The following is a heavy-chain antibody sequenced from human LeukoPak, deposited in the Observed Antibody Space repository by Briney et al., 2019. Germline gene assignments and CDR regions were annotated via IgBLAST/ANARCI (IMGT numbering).Heavy chain of an antibody. CDR3: AKDKFRNSRDGLDY. Sequence: GGSLRLSCVASGFTFANYAMSWVGQAPGKGLEWVSGFSDGGFTTYYAVSVKGRFTISRDNSKNTLYLEMNSLRAEDTAIYFCAKDKFRNSRDGLDYWGQGTLVTVSS. CDR1: GFTFANYA. V-gene: IGHV3-23*01. CDR2: FSDGGFTT. J-gene: IGHJ4*02. D-gene: IGHD5-24*01.